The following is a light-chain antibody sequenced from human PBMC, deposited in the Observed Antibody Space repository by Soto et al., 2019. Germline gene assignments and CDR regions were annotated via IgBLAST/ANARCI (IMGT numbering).Light chain of an antibody. CDR1: HSISRY. J-gene: IGKJ3*01. Sequence: DIQMTQSPSSLSASVGDRVTITCRASHSISRYLNWYQQKPGKAPKLLIYAASSLQSGVPSRFSGSGSGTDFTLTIISLQPADFATYYCQQGFSSPHTFGPGTKVDIK. CDR3: QQGFSSPHT. CDR2: AAS. V-gene: IGKV1-39*01.